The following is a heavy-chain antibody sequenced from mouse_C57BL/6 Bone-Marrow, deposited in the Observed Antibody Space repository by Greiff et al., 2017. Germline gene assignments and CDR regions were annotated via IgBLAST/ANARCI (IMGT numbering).Heavy chain of an antibody. CDR1: GYSITSGYY. J-gene: IGHJ3*01. CDR2: ISYDGSN. D-gene: IGHD1-1*01. Sequence: VQLQQSGPGLVKPSQSLSLTCSVTGYSITSGYYWNWIRQFPGNKLEWMGYISYDGSNNYNPSLKNRISITRDTSKNQFFLKLNSVTTEDTATYYCARDYYGSSFFAYWCQGTLVTVSA. V-gene: IGHV3-6*01. CDR3: ARDYYGSSFFAY.